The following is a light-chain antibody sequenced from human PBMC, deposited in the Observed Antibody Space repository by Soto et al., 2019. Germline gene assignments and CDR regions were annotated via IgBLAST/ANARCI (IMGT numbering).Light chain of an antibody. CDR3: SSYTSSSTWV. CDR1: SSDVGGYNY. Sequence: QSVLTQPASVSGSPGQSITISCTGTSSDVGGYNYVSWYQQHPGKAPKLMIYDVSNRPSGVSNRFSSSKSGNTASLTISGLQAEDEADYYCSSYTSSSTWVFGGGTQLTVL. CDR2: DVS. V-gene: IGLV2-14*01. J-gene: IGLJ3*02.